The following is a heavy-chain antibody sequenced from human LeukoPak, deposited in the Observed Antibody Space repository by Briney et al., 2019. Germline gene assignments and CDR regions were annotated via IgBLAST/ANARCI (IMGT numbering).Heavy chain of an antibody. CDR3: ARKGQKGYCSSTSCPPWYFDL. CDR1: GFTFSSYW. J-gene: IGHJ2*01. D-gene: IGHD2-2*01. Sequence: PGGSLRLSCAASGFTFSSYWMSWVRQAPGKGLEWVANIKQDGSEKYYVDSVKGRFTISRDNAKNSLYLQMNSLRAEDTAVYYCARKGQKGYCSSTSCPPWYFDLWGRGTLVTVSS. CDR2: IKQDGSEK. V-gene: IGHV3-7*03.